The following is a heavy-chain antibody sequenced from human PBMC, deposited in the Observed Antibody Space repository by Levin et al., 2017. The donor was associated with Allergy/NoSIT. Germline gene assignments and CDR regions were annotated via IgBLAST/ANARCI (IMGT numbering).Heavy chain of an antibody. D-gene: IGHD6-13*01. Sequence: GGSLRLSCAASGFTFSSYGMHWVRQAPGKGLEWVAVIWYDGSNKYYADSVKGRFTISRDNSKNTLYLQMNSLRAEDTAVYYCARGGFEAAAGLDYWGQGTLVTVSS. V-gene: IGHV3-33*01. CDR3: ARGGFEAAAGLDY. J-gene: IGHJ4*02. CDR1: GFTFSSYG. CDR2: IWYDGSNK.